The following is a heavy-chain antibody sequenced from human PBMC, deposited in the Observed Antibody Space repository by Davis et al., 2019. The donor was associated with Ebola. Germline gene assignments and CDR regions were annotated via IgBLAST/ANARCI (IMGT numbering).Heavy chain of an antibody. CDR1: GYTFTSYG. V-gene: IGHV1-18*01. J-gene: IGHJ5*02. CDR3: AEDDSNVGWFDP. D-gene: IGHD1-26*01. Sequence: ASVKVSCKASGYTFTSYGISWVRQAPGQGLEWMGWISAYNGNTNYAQKLQGRVTMTTDTSTSTAYMELRSLRSDDTAVYYCAEDDSNVGWFDPWGQGTLVTVSS. CDR2: ISAYNGNT.